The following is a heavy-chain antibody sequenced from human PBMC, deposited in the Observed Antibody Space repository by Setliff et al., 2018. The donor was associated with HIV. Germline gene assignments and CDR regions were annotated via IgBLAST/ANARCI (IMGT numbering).Heavy chain of an antibody. V-gene: IGHV1-69*10. Sequence: SVKVSCKASGFTFNHYALSWVRQAPGQRPEWMGGTNPQSDIANYAQRFQGRVTITADHSTTTTYMGLTSLRADDTAVYYCVRVGPWYYARSGYLASWDYWGQGTLVTVSS. CDR1: GFTFNHYA. CDR3: VRVGPWYYARSGYLASWDY. CDR2: TNPQSDIA. D-gene: IGHD3-22*01. J-gene: IGHJ4*02.